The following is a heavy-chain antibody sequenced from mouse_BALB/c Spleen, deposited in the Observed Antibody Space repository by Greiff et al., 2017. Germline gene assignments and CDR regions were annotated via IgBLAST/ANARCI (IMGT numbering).Heavy chain of an antibody. J-gene: IGHJ2*01. CDR2: ISSGGGST. D-gene: IGHD3-1*01. CDR3: ARHGSYYFDY. Sequence: EVNVVESGGGLVKPGGSLKLSCAASGFAFSSYDMSWVRQTPEKRLEWVAYISSGGGSTYYPDTVKGRFTISRDNAKNTLYLQMSSLKSEDTAMYYCARHGSYYFDYWGQGTTLTVSS. CDR1: GFAFSSYD. V-gene: IGHV5-12-1*01.